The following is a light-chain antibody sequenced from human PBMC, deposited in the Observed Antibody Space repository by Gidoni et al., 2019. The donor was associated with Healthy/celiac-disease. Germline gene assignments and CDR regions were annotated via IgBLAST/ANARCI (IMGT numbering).Light chain of an antibody. V-gene: IGKV3-20*01. Sequence: IVLPPSPGTLSLSPGERATLSCRASQSVSSSYLAWYQQKPGQAPRLLIYGASSRATGIPDRFSGSGSGTDFTLTISRLEPEDFAVYYCQQYGSSPRTFGQGTKVEIK. J-gene: IGKJ1*01. CDR1: QSVSSSY. CDR3: QQYGSSPRT. CDR2: GAS.